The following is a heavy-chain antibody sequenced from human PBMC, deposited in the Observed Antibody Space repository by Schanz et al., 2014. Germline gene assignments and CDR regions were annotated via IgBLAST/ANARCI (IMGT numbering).Heavy chain of an antibody. V-gene: IGHV1-18*01. D-gene: IGHD3-9*01. Sequence: QVQPVQSGAEVKKPGASVKVSCKASGYTFTSYGISWVRQAPGQGLEWMGWISAYNGNTKYPQKLQGRVTMTTDTATSTAYMELRSLRSDDTAVYYCARDAADFYDILTEEDYWGQGTLVTVSS. CDR3: ARDAADFYDILTEEDY. J-gene: IGHJ4*02. CDR1: GYTFTSYG. CDR2: ISAYNGNT.